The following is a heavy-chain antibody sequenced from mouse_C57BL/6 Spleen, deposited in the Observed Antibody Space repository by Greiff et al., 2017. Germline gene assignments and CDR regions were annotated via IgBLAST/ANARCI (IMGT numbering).Heavy chain of an antibody. CDR1: GYTFTSYW. CDR3: ARDNFDY. V-gene: IGHV1-69*01. CDR2: IDPSDSYT. J-gene: IGHJ2*01. Sequence: VQLQQSGAELVMPGASVKLSCKASGYTFTSYWMHWVKQSPGQGLEWIGEIDPSDSYTNYNQKFKGKSTLTVDKSSITAYMQLSSLTSEDYAVYYCARDNFDYWGQCTILTVSS.